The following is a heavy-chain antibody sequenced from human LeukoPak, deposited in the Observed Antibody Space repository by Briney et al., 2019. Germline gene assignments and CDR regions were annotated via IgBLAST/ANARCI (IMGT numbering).Heavy chain of an antibody. D-gene: IGHD6-6*01. J-gene: IGHJ3*02. CDR2: ISSSSSYI. CDR1: GLTFSSYS. CDR3: ARLIAARLSAFDI. V-gene: IGHV3-21*01. Sequence: PGGSLRLSCAASGLTFSSYSMNWVRQAPGKGLEWVSSISSSSSYIYYADSVKGRFTISRDNAKNSLYLQMNSLRAEDTAVYYCARLIAARLSAFDIWGQGTMVTVSS.